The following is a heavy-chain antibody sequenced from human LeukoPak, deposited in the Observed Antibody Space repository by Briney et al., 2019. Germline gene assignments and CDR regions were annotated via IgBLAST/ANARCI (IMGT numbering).Heavy chain of an antibody. CDR2: ISSSGGST. D-gene: IGHD3-9*01. Sequence: PGGSPRLSCAASGFTFSSYAMSWVRQAPGKGLEWVSGISSSGGSTYYADSVKGRFTISRDNSKNTLYLQMNSLRAEDTAVYYCAKAGTGYYPPGYWGQGTLVTVSS. J-gene: IGHJ4*02. V-gene: IGHV3-23*01. CDR1: GFTFSSYA. CDR3: AKAGTGYYPPGY.